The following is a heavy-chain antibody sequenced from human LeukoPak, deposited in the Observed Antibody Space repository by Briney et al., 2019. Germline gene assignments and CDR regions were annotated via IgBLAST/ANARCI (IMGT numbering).Heavy chain of an antibody. CDR3: AKDVRVAPYYFDY. Sequence: GGSLRLSCAASGFTFSSYAMSWVRQAPGKGLEWVSTISGSGGSTYYADSVKGRFTISRDNSKNTLYLQMNSLRAEDTAVHYCAKDVRVAPYYFDYWGQGTLVTVSS. CDR2: ISGSGGST. CDR1: GFTFSSYA. D-gene: IGHD5-12*01. J-gene: IGHJ4*02. V-gene: IGHV3-23*01.